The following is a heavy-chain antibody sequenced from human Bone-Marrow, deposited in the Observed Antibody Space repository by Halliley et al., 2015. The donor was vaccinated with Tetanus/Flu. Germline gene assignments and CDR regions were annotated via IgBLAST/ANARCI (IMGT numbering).Heavy chain of an antibody. J-gene: IGHJ4*02. CDR1: GGSIRNFY. Sequence: TLSLTCTVSGGSIRNFYWSWIRQPPGKGLEWIGYISYRGNTNYNPSLESRVVMSVDTSKNQFSLNLTSVAAADTAVYYCARVRGKIPLFDYWGQGALVTVSS. V-gene: IGHV4-59*12. D-gene: IGHD1-26*01. CDR2: ISYRGNT. CDR3: ARVRGKIPLFDY.